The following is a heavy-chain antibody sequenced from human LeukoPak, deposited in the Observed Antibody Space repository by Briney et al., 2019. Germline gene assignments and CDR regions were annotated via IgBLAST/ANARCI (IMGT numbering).Heavy chain of an antibody. J-gene: IGHJ5*02. CDR2: IYYSGST. D-gene: IGHD3-22*01. Sequence: PSETLSLTCTVSGGSISSGGYYWSWIRQHPGKGLEWIGYIYYSGSTYYNPSLKSRVTISVDTSKNQFSLKLSSVTAADTAVYYCARDYAADSSGYYWFDIWGQGTLVTVSS. CDR3: ARDYAADSSGYYWFDI. V-gene: IGHV4-31*03. CDR1: GGSISSGGYY.